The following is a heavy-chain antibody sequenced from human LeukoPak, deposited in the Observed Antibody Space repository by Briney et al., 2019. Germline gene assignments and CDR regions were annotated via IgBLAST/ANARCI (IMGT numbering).Heavy chain of an antibody. CDR2: IYYSGST. CDR3: ARDLGRCEQHT. CDR1: GGSISSYY. Sequence: PSETLSLTCTVSGGSISSYYWSWIRQPPGKGLEWIGYIYYSGSTNYNPSLKSRVTILVDTSKNQLYLKLSSVTAADTAVYYCARDLGRCEQHTWGQGTLVTVSS. J-gene: IGHJ5*02. V-gene: IGHV4-59*01. D-gene: IGHD2-15*01.